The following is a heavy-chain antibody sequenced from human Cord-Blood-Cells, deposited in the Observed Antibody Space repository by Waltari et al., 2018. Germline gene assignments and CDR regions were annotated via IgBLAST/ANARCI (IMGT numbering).Heavy chain of an antibody. J-gene: IGHJ4*02. V-gene: IGHV1-2*02. CDR1: GYTFTGYY. Sequence: QVQLVQSGAEVKKPGASVKVSCKASGYTFTGYYMHWVRQAPGQGLEWMGWINPNSGGTNYAQKCQGRVTMTRDTSISTAYMELSRLRSDDTAVYYCARVARLKTLDYWGQGTLVTVSS. D-gene: IGHD2-21*02. CDR2: INPNSGGT. CDR3: ARVARLKTLDY.